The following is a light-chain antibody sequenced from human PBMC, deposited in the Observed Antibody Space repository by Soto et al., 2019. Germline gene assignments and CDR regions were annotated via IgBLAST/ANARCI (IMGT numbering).Light chain of an antibody. CDR2: TAS. J-gene: IGKJ4*01. V-gene: IGKV1-9*01. Sequence: DIQLTQSPSFLSASVGDRVTITCXASQGISSYLAWYQQKPGKAPKLLIYTASTLQSGVPSRFSGSGSGTEFTLTISSLQPEDFATYYCQQLNSYPPTFGGGTKVEIK. CDR3: QQLNSYPPT. CDR1: QGISSY.